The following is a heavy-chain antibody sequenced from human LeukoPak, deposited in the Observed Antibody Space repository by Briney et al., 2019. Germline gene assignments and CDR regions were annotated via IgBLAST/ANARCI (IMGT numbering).Heavy chain of an antibody. CDR1: GFPFSSYS. D-gene: IGHD2-2*02. CDR3: ARGKGRYPIDY. J-gene: IGHJ4*02. Sequence: GGSLRLSCAASGFPFSSYSMHWVRQAPGKGLEYVSTIVSNGGSTYYANSVKDRFTISRDNSKNTLYLQMGSLRAEDMAVYYCARGKGRYPIDYWGQGTPVTVSS. CDR2: IVSNGGST. V-gene: IGHV3-64*01.